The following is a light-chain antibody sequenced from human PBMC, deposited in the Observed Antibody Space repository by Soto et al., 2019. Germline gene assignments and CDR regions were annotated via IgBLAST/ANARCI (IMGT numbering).Light chain of an antibody. CDR3: QSYDSSLSGYV. CDR2: GNS. Sequence: QSALTQPPSVSGAPGQRVTISCTGSSSNIGAGYDVHWYQQLPGTAPKLLIYGNSNRPSGVPDRFSGSKSGTSASLAITGLQAEDEADYYCQSYDSSLSGYVFETGTKVTVL. V-gene: IGLV1-40*01. CDR1: SSNIGAGYD. J-gene: IGLJ1*01.